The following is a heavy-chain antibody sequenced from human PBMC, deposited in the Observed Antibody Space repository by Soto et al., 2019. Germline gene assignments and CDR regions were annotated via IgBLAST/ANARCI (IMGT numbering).Heavy chain of an antibody. CDR3: TRQLIGDLYCLDY. J-gene: IGHJ4*02. CDR1: GFTFSTYA. V-gene: IGHV3-64*01. D-gene: IGHD4-17*01. Sequence: EVQLVESGGGLVQPGGSLRLSCAASGFTFSTYAMHWVRQAPGKGLEYVSAITRNGGRTYYANSVKDRFTISRDNXKNTLYLQMGSLRAEDMGVYYCTRQLIGDLYCLDYWGQGTLVTVSS. CDR2: ITRNGGRT.